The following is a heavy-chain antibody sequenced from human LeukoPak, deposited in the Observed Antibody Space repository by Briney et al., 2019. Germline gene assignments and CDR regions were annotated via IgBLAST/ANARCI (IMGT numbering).Heavy chain of an antibody. CDR1: GGTFSSYA. CDR2: IIPIFGIA. V-gene: IGHV1-69*04. J-gene: IGHJ3*02. CDR3: AIGDRGVMKGALDI. Sequence: GSSVKVSRKASGGTFSSYAISWVRQAPGQGLEWMGRIIPIFGIANYAQKFQGRVTITADKSTSTAYMELSSLRSEDTAVYYCAIGDRGVMKGALDIWGQGTMVTVSS. D-gene: IGHD2-21*02.